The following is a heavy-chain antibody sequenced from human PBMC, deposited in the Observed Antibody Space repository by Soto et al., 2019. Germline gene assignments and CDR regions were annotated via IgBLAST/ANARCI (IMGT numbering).Heavy chain of an antibody. CDR3: TTSVTGTPRAIDY. D-gene: IGHD1-7*01. V-gene: IGHV3-15*01. Sequence: EVQVVESGGGLVKPGGSLRLSCEVSGLPFAKVWMSWIRQAPGKGLEWVGRIKSQTDGGRIDYAAPVKGRFTISRDDSKNTLYLQMTSLKPEATAVYYCTTSVTGTPRAIDYWGQGNLVTVSS. J-gene: IGHJ4*02. CDR2: IKSQTDGGRI. CDR1: GLPFAKVW.